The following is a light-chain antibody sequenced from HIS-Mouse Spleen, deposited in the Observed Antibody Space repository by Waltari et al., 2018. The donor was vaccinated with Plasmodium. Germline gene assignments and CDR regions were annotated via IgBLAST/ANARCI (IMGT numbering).Light chain of an antibody. CDR2: DAS. CDR3: QQRSNWPRVLT. CDR1: QSVSSY. Sequence: EIVLTQSPATLSLSPGERATLSCRASQSVSSYLAWYQQKPGQAPRRLMYDASNMATCILARCSGSGSGTDFTLTISSLEPEDFAVYYCQQRSNWPRVLTFGGGTKVEIK. J-gene: IGKJ4*01. V-gene: IGKV3-11*01.